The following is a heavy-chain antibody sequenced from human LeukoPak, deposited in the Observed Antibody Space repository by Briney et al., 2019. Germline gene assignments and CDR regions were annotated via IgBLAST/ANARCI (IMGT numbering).Heavy chain of an antibody. J-gene: IGHJ6*02. V-gene: IGHV3-30-3*01. CDR3: ASQLQEWYYYYGMDV. D-gene: IGHD1-7*01. CDR2: ISYDGSSK. CDR1: GFTFSSYA. Sequence: PGGSLRLSCAASGFTFSSYAMHWVRQAPGKGLEWVAVISYDGSSKYYADSVKGRFTISRDNSKNTLYLQMNSLRAEDTAVYYCASQLQEWYYYYGMDVWGQGTTVTVSS.